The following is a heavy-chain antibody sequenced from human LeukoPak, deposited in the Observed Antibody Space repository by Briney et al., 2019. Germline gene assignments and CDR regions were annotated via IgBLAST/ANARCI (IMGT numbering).Heavy chain of an antibody. V-gene: IGHV4-34*01. D-gene: IGHD2-2*02. Sequence: PSETLSLTCADYGGSFSGYYWCWSRQPPGEGLGWSGEINHIGIITYNTSLKSRVTTSVATSKKQSSRMLSSVTSAETTVYYSAGSGSLGYCSSTSCYIGPFDYWGQGTLVTVSP. CDR1: GGSFSGYY. CDR2: INHIGII. CDR3: AGSGSLGYCSSTSCYIGPFDY. J-gene: IGHJ4*02.